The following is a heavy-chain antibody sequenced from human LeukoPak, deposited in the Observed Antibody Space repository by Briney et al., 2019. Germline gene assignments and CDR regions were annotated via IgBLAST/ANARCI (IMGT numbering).Heavy chain of an antibody. CDR2: ISDDGRRK. CDR3: AKRPSDYGDYVSYFDY. D-gene: IGHD4-17*01. Sequence: GGSLRLSCAASGFSFISYGMHWVGQAPGKGLEWVGVISDDGRRKDYADSVKGRFTISRDNSKDTLYLQMNSLRAEDTAVYYCAKRPSDYGDYVSYFDYWGQGTLVTVSS. V-gene: IGHV3-30*18. CDR1: GFSFISYG. J-gene: IGHJ4*02.